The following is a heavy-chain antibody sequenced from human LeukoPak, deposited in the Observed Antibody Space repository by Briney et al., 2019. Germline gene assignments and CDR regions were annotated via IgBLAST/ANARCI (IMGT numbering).Heavy chain of an antibody. J-gene: IGHJ4*02. CDR2: IRGSGGTT. V-gene: IGHV3-23*01. D-gene: IGHD3-3*01. Sequence: GGSLRLSCAASGFTFDSYAMSWVRQTPGKGLEWVSTIRGSGGTTYYADSVKGRFTISRDNSKNTLSLQMNSLRAEDTAVYYCAKIGIFAVVTKYFFDYWGQGTLVTVSS. CDR3: AKIGIFAVVTKYFFDY. CDR1: GFTFDSYA.